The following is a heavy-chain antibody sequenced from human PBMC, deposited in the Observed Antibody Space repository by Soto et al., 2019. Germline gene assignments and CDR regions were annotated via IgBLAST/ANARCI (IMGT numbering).Heavy chain of an antibody. J-gene: IGHJ5*02. CDR2: ISSSRSYI. CDR1: GFTVSSYS. D-gene: IGHD2-21*02. Sequence: GSLRLSCAASGFTVSSYSMNWVRQAPGKGLEWVSSISSSRSYIYYADSLKGRFTISRDNAKNSLYLQMNSLRAEDTAVYYCARDLSPADSPATGDFDPWGQGTLVTVSS. V-gene: IGHV3-21*01. CDR3: ARDLSPADSPATGDFDP.